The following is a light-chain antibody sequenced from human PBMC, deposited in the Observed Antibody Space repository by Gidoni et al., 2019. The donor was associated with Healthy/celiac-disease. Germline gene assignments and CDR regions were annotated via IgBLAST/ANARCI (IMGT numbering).Light chain of an antibody. CDR3: QQRKRLT. Sequence: EIVLTQSPATLSLSPGERATLSCRASQSVSSYLAWYQQKPGQAPRLLIYDASNRATGIPARCSGSGSGTDFTLTISSLEPEDFAVYYCQQRKRLTFGGGTKVEIK. J-gene: IGKJ4*02. CDR1: QSVSSY. CDR2: DAS. V-gene: IGKV3-11*01.